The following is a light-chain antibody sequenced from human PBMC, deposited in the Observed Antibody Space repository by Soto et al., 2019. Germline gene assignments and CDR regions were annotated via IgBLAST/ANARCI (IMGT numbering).Light chain of an antibody. Sequence: EIVLTQSPATLYLSPWERATLSCRASQSVSSYLAWYQQKPGQAPRLLIYDASNRATGIPARFSGSGSGTDFTLTISSLEPEDFAVYYCQQRSNWPPITFGQGTRLEIK. CDR2: DAS. CDR3: QQRSNWPPIT. J-gene: IGKJ5*01. V-gene: IGKV3-11*01. CDR1: QSVSSY.